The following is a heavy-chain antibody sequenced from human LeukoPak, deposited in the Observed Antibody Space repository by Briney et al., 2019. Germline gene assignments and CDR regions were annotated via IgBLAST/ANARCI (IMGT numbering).Heavy chain of an antibody. CDR3: ARRGGGNYPYYFDY. CDR2: IDRYGST. J-gene: IGHJ4*02. V-gene: IGHV4-34*01. CDR1: DESFSGSLSASY. Sequence: SETLSLTCAVYDESFSGSLSASYWSWIRRPPGKGLEWIGEIDRYGSTNYSPSLKSRVTISIYTSKSQFSLNLNSVTAADTAVYYCARRGGGNYPYYFDYWGRGTLVTVSS. D-gene: IGHD1-26*01.